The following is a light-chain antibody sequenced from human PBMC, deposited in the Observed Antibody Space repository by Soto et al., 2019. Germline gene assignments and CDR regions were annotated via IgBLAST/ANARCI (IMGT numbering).Light chain of an antibody. CDR3: QQYYRSPYT. CDR2: WAS. Sequence: DIVMTQSPDSLAVSLGERATFSCKSSLSVLETSNKKNYVAWYKQKPGQPPNLLIYWASTRESGVPDRFRGSESGTDFTLTIDNLLAEDVAVYYCQQYYRSPYTFGGGTRLEI. CDR1: LSVLETSNKKNY. J-gene: IGKJ4*01. V-gene: IGKV4-1*01.